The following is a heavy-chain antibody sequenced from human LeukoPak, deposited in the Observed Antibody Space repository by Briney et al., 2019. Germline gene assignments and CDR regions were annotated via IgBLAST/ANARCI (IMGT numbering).Heavy chain of an antibody. CDR3: ARAPSWEWVNWFVP. CDR2: IIPIFGKA. D-gene: IGHD3-3*01. CDR1: GGTFSSYA. J-gene: IGHJ5*02. Sequence: ASVKVSCKASGGTFSSYAISWVRQAPGQGLEWMGGIIPIFGKANYAEKFQGRVTITTDESTSTAYMELSSLRSEDTAVYCCARAPSWEWVNWFVPWGQGTLVTVSS. V-gene: IGHV1-69*05.